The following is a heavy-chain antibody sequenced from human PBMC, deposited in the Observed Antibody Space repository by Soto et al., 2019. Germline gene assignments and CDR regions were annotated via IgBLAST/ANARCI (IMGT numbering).Heavy chain of an antibody. CDR2: ISTYNGNT. CDR1: GCTFSSYT. CDR3: ARDRSNSGWDFDH. D-gene: IGHD6-19*01. J-gene: IGHJ4*02. V-gene: IGHV1-18*01. Sequence: ASVKVSCKASGCTFSSYTISWVRQAPGQGLEWMSWISTYNGNTNYAQNLQGRVTMTTDTSTSTAYMELRSLRSDDTAVYYCARDRSNSGWDFDHWGQGTLVTVSS.